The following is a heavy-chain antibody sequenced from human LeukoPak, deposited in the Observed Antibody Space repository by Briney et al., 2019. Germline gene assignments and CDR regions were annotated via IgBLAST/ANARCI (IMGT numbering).Heavy chain of an antibody. V-gene: IGHV4-34*01. CDR2: IYYSGST. CDR1: GGSFSGYY. D-gene: IGHD5-12*01. Sequence: TLSLTCAVYGGSFSGYYWSWIRQPPGKGLEWIGSIYYSGSTYYNPSLKSRVTLSVDTSKNQFSLKLSSVTAADTAVYYCARVSGLDYWGQGTLVTVSS. CDR3: ARVSGLDY. J-gene: IGHJ4*02.